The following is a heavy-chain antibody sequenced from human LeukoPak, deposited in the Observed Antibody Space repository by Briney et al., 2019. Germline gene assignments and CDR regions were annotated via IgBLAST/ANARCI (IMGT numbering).Heavy chain of an antibody. J-gene: IGHJ6*03. V-gene: IGHV3-11*06. D-gene: IGHD1-26*01. CDR3: ARDPYSGGYGDYYYYYMDL. CDR2: ITSSSSYI. CDR1: GFTFSDYY. Sequence: GGSLRLPCAASGFTFSDYYMSWIRQAPGKGLEWVSSITSSSSYIYYADSVKGRFTISRDNAKNSLYLQMNSLRAEDTAVYYCARDPYSGGYGDYYYYYMDLWGQGTTVTISS.